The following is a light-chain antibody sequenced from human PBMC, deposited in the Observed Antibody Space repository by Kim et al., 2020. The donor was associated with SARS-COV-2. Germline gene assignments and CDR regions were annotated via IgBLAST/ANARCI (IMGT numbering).Light chain of an antibody. V-gene: IGLV3-19*01. CDR2: DKN. CDR3: SSRDRGSTGNLYL. J-gene: IGLJ1*01. Sequence: SSELTQDPAVSVALGQTVRITCQGDSLKNYYASWYQQKPGQAPVLVLYDKNNRPSGIPDRFSGSSSGNTASLTITGAQAADEADYYCSSRDRGSTGNLYLFGTGTKVTVL. CDR1: SLKNYY.